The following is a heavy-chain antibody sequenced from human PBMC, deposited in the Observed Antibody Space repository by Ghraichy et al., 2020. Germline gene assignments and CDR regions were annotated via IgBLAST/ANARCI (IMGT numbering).Heavy chain of an antibody. CDR2: IKEDGSDK. J-gene: IGHJ6*04. CDR1: GFTFSSYW. D-gene: IGHD2-2*01. Sequence: GGSLRLSCAVSGFTFSSYWMSWVRQVPGKGLEWVASIKEDGSDKSYVDSLRGRFTISRDNAKNSLYLQMSSLRAEDTAVYYCARRLVVPGASGCGYGMDVWGKGTTVTVAS. V-gene: IGHV3-7*01. CDR3: ARRLVVPGASGCGYGMDV.